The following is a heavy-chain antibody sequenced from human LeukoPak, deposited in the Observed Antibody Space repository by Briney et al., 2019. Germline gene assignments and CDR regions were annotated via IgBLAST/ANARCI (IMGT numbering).Heavy chain of an antibody. CDR2: ISGSGGST. D-gene: IGHD1-26*01. V-gene: IGHV3-23*01. CDR1: GFTVSNNY. Sequence: GGSLRLSCAASGFTVSNNYMSWVRQAPGKGLEWVSAISGSGGSTYSADSVKGRFTISRDNSKTTLYLQMNSLRAEDTAVYYCAKDLVGSGSYYFDYWGQGTLVTVSS. J-gene: IGHJ4*02. CDR3: AKDLVGSGSYYFDY.